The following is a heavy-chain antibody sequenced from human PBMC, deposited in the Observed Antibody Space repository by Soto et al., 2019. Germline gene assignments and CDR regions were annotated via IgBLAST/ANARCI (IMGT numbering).Heavy chain of an antibody. V-gene: IGHV3-30*18. Sequence: GSLRLSCAASGFTFNIYGMHWVRQAPDKGLEWVALISYDGSNQYYADSVKGRFTISRDDSKNTLFLQMNSRRADDTAVYYCAKDQASGQGSFDSWGQGTLVTAPQ. CDR2: ISYDGSNQ. CDR3: AKDQASGQGSFDS. J-gene: IGHJ4*02. CDR1: GFTFNIYG.